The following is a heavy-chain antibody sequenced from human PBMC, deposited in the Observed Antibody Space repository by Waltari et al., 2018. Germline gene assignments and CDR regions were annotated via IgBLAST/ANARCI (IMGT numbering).Heavy chain of an antibody. J-gene: IGHJ3*01. CDR3: ARDCVGVTGTTFRVFDV. V-gene: IGHV3-30-3*01. D-gene: IGHD1-20*01. CDR2: TSYDGSNK. CDR1: GFTFRNYA. Sequence: QVQLVESGGGVVQPGRSLRLSCAASGFTFRNYAMHWVRQAPGKGLEWVAITSYDGSNKYYADSVKGRFTISRDNSKNTLYLQMNSLRAEDTAVYYCARDCVGVTGTTFRVFDVWGQGTLVTVSS.